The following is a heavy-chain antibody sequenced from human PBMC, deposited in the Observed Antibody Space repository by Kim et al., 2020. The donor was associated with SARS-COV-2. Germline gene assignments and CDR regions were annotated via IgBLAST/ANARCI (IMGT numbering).Heavy chain of an antibody. V-gene: IGHV3-30*02. Sequence: KGRFTISRDNSKNTLYLQMNSLRAEDTAVYYCAKGRIAVAGTVALWSFGYWGQGTLVTVSS. J-gene: IGHJ4*02. D-gene: IGHD6-19*01. CDR3: AKGRIAVAGTVALWSFGY.